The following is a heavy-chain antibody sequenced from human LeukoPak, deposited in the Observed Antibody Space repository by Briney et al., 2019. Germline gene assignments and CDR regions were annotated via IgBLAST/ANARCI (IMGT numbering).Heavy chain of an antibody. CDR2: IIPIFGTA. Sequence: SVKVSCKASGGTFSSYAISWERQAPGQGLEWMGRIIPIFGTANYAQKFQGRVTITTDESTSTAYMELSSLRSEDTAVYYCAREDGPTVVYYYYYYYMDVWGKGTTVTVSS. J-gene: IGHJ6*03. V-gene: IGHV1-69*05. CDR1: GGTFSSYA. D-gene: IGHD4-11*01. CDR3: AREDGPTVVYYYYYYYMDV.